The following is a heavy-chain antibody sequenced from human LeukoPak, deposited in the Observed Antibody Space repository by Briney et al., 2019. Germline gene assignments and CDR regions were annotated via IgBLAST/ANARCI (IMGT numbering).Heavy chain of an antibody. Sequence: GGSLRLSCAASGFTFSDYWMHWVHQTPGKGLVWVSRISYDGGGTNYADSVKGRFIISRDNAKNMLYLQMNSLRVEDTAVYYCVRNMVRGVVYFDSWGQGVLVTVSS. CDR3: VRNMVRGVVYFDS. CDR1: GFTFSDYW. CDR2: ISYDGGGT. J-gene: IGHJ4*02. V-gene: IGHV3-74*01. D-gene: IGHD3-10*01.